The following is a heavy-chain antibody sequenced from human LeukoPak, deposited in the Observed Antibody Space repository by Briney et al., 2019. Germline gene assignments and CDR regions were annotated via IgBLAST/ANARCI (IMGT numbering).Heavy chain of an antibody. CDR2: IYHSGST. Sequence: SETLSLTCAVSGGSISSGGYSWSWIRQPPGKGLEWIGYIYHSGSTHYNPSLKSRVTISVDRSKNQFSLKLSSVTAADTAVYYCARMARYDSSGYYPDYWGQGTLVTVSS. CDR1: GGSISSGGYS. J-gene: IGHJ4*02. D-gene: IGHD3-22*01. V-gene: IGHV4-30-2*01. CDR3: ARMARYDSSGYYPDY.